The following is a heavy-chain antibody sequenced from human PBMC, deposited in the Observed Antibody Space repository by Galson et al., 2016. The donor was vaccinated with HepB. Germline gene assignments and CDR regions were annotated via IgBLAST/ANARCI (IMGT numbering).Heavy chain of an antibody. Sequence: SETLSLTCIVSGGSIDRSAYYWGWIRQPPGKGLEWIGSIYYRGTTYYNPSLKSRVTISVDTSKNQFSLNLNSMTAADTAVYYCARRDGSGSYFDYWGQGTLVTVSS. J-gene: IGHJ4*02. CDR2: IYYRGTT. CDR3: ARRDGSGSYFDY. D-gene: IGHD3-10*01. CDR1: GGSIDRSAYY. V-gene: IGHV4-39*01.